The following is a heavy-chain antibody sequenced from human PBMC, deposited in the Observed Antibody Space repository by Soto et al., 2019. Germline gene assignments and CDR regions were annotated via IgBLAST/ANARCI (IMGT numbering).Heavy chain of an antibody. CDR2: ISITGNYK. Sequence: EVQLVESGGGLVKPGGSLRLSCAASGFTFSSFNMDWVRQAPGKGLEWVSSISITGNYKYYADSLKGRFTISRDNAQNLLFLQIDSLRPEDTAVYYCASRRLGYCTGGTCPEFWGQGTLVTVTS. D-gene: IGHD2-15*01. CDR1: GFTFSSFN. J-gene: IGHJ4*02. CDR3: ASRRLGYCTGGTCPEF. V-gene: IGHV3-21*01.